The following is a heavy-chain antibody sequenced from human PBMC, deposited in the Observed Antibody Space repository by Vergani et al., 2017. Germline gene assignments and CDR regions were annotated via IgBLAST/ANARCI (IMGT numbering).Heavy chain of an antibody. J-gene: IGHJ4*02. V-gene: IGHV4-59*01. D-gene: IGHD5-18*01. CDR1: GGSISSYY. CDR2: IYYSGST. Sequence: QVQLQESVPGLVKPSETLSLTCTVSGGSISSYYWSWIRQPPGKGLEWIGYIYYSGSTNYNPSLKSRVTISVDTSKNQFSMKLSSVTAADTAVYYCASVDTVVAIDYWGQGTLVTVSS. CDR3: ASVDTVVAIDY.